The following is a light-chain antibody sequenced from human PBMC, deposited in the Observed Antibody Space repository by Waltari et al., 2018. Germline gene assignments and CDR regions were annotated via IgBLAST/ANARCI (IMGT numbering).Light chain of an antibody. V-gene: IGLV3-25*03. J-gene: IGLJ2*01. CDR1: TLAKRY. CDR3: QSVDSGRPWHVL. CDR2: KET. Sequence: SSDLTQPPSVSVSPGQTARITCSGETLAKRYTYWYQRKPGQAPTLIIHKETERPPGTPERFSGSRSGTTVTLTITGVQAEDEAEFFCQSVDSGRPWHVLFGGGTKLTVL.